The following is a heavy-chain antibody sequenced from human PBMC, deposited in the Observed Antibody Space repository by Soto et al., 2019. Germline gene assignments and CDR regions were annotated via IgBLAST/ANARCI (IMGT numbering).Heavy chain of an antibody. CDR3: ARGAQEWFQTTAFDI. CDR1: GYTFTSYD. CDR2: MNPNSGNT. D-gene: IGHD3-3*01. V-gene: IGHV1-8*01. J-gene: IGHJ3*02. Sequence: ASVKVSCTASGYTFTSYDINWVRQATGQGLEWMGWMNPNSGNTGYAQKFQGRVTMTRNTSISTAYMELSSLRSEDTAVYYCARGAQEWFQTTAFDIWGQGTMVTVSS.